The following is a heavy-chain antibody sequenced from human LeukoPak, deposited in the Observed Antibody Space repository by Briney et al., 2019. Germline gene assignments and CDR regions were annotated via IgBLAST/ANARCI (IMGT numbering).Heavy chain of an antibody. J-gene: IGHJ4*02. CDR2: IYYSGST. CDR1: GGSLSSYY. CDR3: ARHRGDFDWLPYYFHY. Sequence: PSETLSLTRTDSGGSLSSYYWSWMRQPPGKGLEWIEYIYYSGSTNYNPSLKSRVTISVDTSKNQFSLKLSSVTAADTGVYFCARHRGDFDWLPYYFHYWGRGTLVTVSS. D-gene: IGHD3-9*01. V-gene: IGHV4-59*08.